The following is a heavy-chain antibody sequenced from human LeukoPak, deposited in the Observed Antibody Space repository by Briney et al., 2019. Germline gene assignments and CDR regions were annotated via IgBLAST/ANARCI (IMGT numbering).Heavy chain of an antibody. D-gene: IGHD3-10*01. Sequence: PETLSLTCTVSGGSISSYYWSWIRQPPGKGLEWLGYIYYSGSTNYNPSLKSRVTISVDTSKNQFSLKLSSVTAADTAVYYCARDTYYYGSGSYLGRFDPWGQGTLVTVSS. CDR1: GGSISSYY. CDR2: IYYSGST. J-gene: IGHJ5*02. V-gene: IGHV4-59*01. CDR3: ARDTYYYGSGSYLGRFDP.